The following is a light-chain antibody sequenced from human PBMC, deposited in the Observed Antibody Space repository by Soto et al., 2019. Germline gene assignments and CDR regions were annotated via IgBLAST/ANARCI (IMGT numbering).Light chain of an antibody. J-gene: IGKJ1*01. V-gene: IGKV3-20*01. CDR1: QSVSSSN. Sequence: EIVLTQSPGTLSLFPGERATLSCRASQSVSSSNLGWYQQKPGQAPRLLIYGASSRATGIPDRFSGSGYGTDFSLTIRRLEPEDFAVYYCQQYGISPWTFGQGTKVEIK. CDR2: GAS. CDR3: QQYGISPWT.